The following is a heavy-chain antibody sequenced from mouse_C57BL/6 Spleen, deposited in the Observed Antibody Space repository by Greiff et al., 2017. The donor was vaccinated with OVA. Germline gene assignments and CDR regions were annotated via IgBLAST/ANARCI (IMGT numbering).Heavy chain of an antibody. CDR1: GYAFSSSW. Sequence: QVQLQQSGPELVKPGASVKISCKASGYAFSSSWMNWVKQRPGKGLEWIGRLYPGDGDTNYNGKFKGKATLTADKSSSTAYMQLSSLTSEDSAVYFCARKRETAQALDYWGQGTTLTVSS. CDR3: ARKRETAQALDY. V-gene: IGHV1-82*01. D-gene: IGHD3-2*02. CDR2: LYPGDGDT. J-gene: IGHJ2*01.